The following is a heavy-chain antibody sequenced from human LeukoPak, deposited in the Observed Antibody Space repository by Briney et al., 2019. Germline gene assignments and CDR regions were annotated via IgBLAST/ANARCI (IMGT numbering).Heavy chain of an antibody. CDR3: ARHYGP. CDR1: RDSVSSNSVT. J-gene: IGHJ5*02. V-gene: IGHV6-1*01. Sequence: SQTLSLACAISRDSVSSNSVTWNWIRQSPSRGLEWLGRTYYRSTWYNDYAVSVRGRITVNPDTSKNQFSLHLNSVTPEDTAVYYCARHYGPWGQGTLVTVSS. CDR2: TYYRSTWYN. D-gene: IGHD3-16*01.